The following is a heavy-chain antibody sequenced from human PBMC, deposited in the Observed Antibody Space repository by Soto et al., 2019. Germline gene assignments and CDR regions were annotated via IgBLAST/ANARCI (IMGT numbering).Heavy chain of an antibody. J-gene: IGHJ6*02. D-gene: IGHD3-10*01. CDR2: IIPIFGTA. Sequence: SVKVSCKASGGTFSSYAISWVRQAPGQGLEWMGGIIPIFGTANYAQKFQGRVTITADKSTSTAYMELSSLRSEDTAVYYCARVTSMVRGFGKFPYGMDVWGQGTTVTV. CDR1: GGTFSSYA. V-gene: IGHV1-69*06. CDR3: ARVTSMVRGFGKFPYGMDV.